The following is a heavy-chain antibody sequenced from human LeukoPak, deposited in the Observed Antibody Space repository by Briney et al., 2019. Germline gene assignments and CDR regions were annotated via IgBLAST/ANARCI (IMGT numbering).Heavy chain of an antibody. CDR1: GGSISSSSYY. J-gene: IGHJ3*02. V-gene: IGHV4-39*07. Sequence: SETLSLTCTVSGGSISSSSYYWGWIRQPPGKGLEWIGSIYYSGSTYYNPSLKSRVTMSVDTSKNQFSLKLSSVTAADTAVYYCARDRSTCGGDCYSGIGDAFDIWGQGTMVTVSS. D-gene: IGHD2-21*02. CDR3: ARDRSTCGGDCYSGIGDAFDI. CDR2: IYYSGST.